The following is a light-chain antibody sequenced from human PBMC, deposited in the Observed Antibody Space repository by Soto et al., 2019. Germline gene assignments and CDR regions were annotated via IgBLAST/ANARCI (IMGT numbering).Light chain of an antibody. V-gene: IGKV1-33*01. CDR3: QQYDSLAQCT. CDR2: GAS. J-gene: IGKJ4*01. Sequence: DIQMTQSPSSLSASVGDRVTITCQASQDINNYLNWYQQKPGKAPKLLIYGASNLETGVPSRFSGSGYGTHFTFTITSLQPEDSATYYCQQYDSLAQCTFGGGTKVEIE. CDR1: QDINNY.